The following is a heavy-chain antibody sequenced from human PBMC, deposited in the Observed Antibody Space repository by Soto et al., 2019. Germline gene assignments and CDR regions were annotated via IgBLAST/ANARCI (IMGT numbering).Heavy chain of an antibody. CDR2: ISAYNGNT. D-gene: IGHD1-26*01. J-gene: IGHJ5*02. Sequence: ASVKVSCKASGYTFTSYGISWVRQAPGQGLEWMGWISAYNGNTNYAQKLQGRVTMTTDTPTSTADMELRSLRCDDTAVYYCAREWFLSSGSYNNWFDPWGQGTLVTVSS. CDR3: AREWFLSSGSYNNWFDP. V-gene: IGHV1-18*01. CDR1: GYTFTSYG.